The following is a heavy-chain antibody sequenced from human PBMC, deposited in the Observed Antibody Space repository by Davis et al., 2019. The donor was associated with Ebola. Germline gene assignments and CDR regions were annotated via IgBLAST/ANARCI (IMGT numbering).Heavy chain of an antibody. D-gene: IGHD6-13*01. V-gene: IGHV4-61*05. J-gene: IGHJ3*02. CDR1: GGSISSRTYF. CDR2: IYTSGST. CDR3: ARYSSSWYVAFDI. Sequence: PSETLSLTCTVSGGSISSRTYFWGWIRQPPGKGLEWIGGIYTSGSTNYNPSLKSRVTMSVDTSKNQFSLKLSSVTAADTAVYYCARYSSSWYVAFDIWGQGTMVTVSS.